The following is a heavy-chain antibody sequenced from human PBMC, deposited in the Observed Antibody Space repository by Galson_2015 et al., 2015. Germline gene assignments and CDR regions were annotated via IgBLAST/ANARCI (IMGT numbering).Heavy chain of an antibody. D-gene: IGHD3-22*01. CDR3: ARDLVDDSSGYYYISDY. CDR1: GFTFSSYS. Sequence: SLRLSCAASGFTFSSYSMNWVRQAPGKGLEWVSYISSSSSTIYYADSVKGRFTISRDNAKNSLYLQMNSLRDEDTAVYYCARDLVDDSSGYYYISDYWGQGTLVTVSS. J-gene: IGHJ4*02. CDR2: ISSSSSTI. V-gene: IGHV3-48*02.